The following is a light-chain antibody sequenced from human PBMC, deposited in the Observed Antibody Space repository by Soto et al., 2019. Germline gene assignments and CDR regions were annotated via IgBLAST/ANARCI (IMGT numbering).Light chain of an antibody. CDR3: QQYDDWPS. Sequence: PGERVTLSCRASQSVSSSYLTWYQQKPGQAPRLLIFGAYTRASGIPGRFSGSGSGTEFTLTISSLQSEDFAVYYCQQYDDWPSFGQGTKVDIK. V-gene: IGKV3-15*01. CDR1: QSVSSSY. CDR2: GAY. J-gene: IGKJ1*01.